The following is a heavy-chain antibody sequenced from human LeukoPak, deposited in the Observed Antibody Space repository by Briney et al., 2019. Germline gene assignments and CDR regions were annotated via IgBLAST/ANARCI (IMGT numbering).Heavy chain of an antibody. V-gene: IGHV4-59*01. CDR2: IYYSGST. D-gene: IGHD3-22*01. CDR3: ARGAPYYYDSSGYLFDY. J-gene: IGHJ4*02. CDR1: GGSINSYY. Sequence: SETLSLTCTVSGGSINSYYWSWIRQPPGKGLEWIGYIYYSGSTNYNPSLKSRVTISVDTSKNQFSLKLSSVTDADTAVYYCARGAPYYYDSSGYLFDYWGQGTLVTVSS.